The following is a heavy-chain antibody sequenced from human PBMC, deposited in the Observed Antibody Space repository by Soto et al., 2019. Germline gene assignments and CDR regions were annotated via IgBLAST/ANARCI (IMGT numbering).Heavy chain of an antibody. D-gene: IGHD1-26*01. Sequence: EVQLLESGGGLVQPGGSLRLSCAASGFTFSSYAMRWVRQAPGKGLEWVSAISGSGGSTYYADSVKGRFTISRDNSTXXXXXXXXXXXXXXXXVXYXXRXGSGSYYDYWGQGTLVTVSS. J-gene: IGHJ4*02. V-gene: IGHV3-23*01. CDR1: GFTFSSYA. CDR3: XRXGSGSYYDY. CDR2: ISGSGGST.